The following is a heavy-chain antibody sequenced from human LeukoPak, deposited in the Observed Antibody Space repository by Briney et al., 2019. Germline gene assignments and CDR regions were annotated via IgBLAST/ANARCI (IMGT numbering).Heavy chain of an antibody. J-gene: IGHJ6*04. D-gene: IGHD3-10*02. CDR2: ISSSGSTI. CDR3: AELGITMIGGV. V-gene: IGHV3-48*03. CDR1: GFTFSSYE. Sequence: GGSLRLSCAASGFTFSSYEMNWVRQAPGEGLEWGSYISSSGSTIYYADSVKGRFTISRDNAKNSLYLQMNSLRAEDTAVYYCAELGITMIGGVWGKGTTVTISS.